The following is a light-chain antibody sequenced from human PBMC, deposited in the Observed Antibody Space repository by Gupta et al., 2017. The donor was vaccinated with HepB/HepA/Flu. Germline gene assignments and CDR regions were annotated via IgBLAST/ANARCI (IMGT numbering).Light chain of an antibody. CDR1: QSVGSY. Sequence: VLTQSPATLSLSPGERATLSCRASQSVGSYLAWYQHKRGQAPRLLIYGASNRATGIPATFSGSGAGTGFTLSISSLEPQDSALYYCQQRSAWPYTFGQGTQVEIK. J-gene: IGKJ2*01. CDR3: QQRSAWPYT. CDR2: GAS. V-gene: IGKV3-11*01.